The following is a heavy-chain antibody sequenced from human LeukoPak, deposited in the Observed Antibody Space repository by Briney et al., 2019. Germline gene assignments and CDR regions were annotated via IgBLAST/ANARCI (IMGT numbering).Heavy chain of an antibody. CDR2: INHSGST. CDR3: ARGPVRVAVY. J-gene: IGHJ4*02. V-gene: IGHV4-34*01. Sequence: PSETLSLTCAVYGGSFSGYYWSWIRQPPGKGLEWIGEINHSGSTNYNPSLKSRVTISVDTSKSQFSLKLSSVTAADTAVYYCARGPVRVAVYWGQGTLVTVSS. CDR1: GGSFSGYY. D-gene: IGHD3-10*01.